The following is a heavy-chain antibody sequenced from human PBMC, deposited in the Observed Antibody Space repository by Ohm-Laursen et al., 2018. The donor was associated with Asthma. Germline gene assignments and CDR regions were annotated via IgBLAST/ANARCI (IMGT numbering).Heavy chain of an antibody. CDR3: ARATTVFSWFDP. J-gene: IGHJ5*02. V-gene: IGHV4-59*01. CDR1: GGSISSYY. Sequence: SETLSLTCTVSGGSISSYYWSWIRQPPGKGLEWIGYIYNSGSTNYNPSLKSRVTISVDTSKNQFSPKLSSVTAADTAVYYCARATTVFSWFDPWGQGTLVTVSS. D-gene: IGHD4-17*01. CDR2: IYNSGST.